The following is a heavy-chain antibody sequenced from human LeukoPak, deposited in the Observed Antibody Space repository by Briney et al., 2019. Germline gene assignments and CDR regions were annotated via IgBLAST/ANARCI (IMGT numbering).Heavy chain of an antibody. CDR2: INEDGSEK. Sequence: GGSLRLFCAASGITFSNYWMIWVRQAPGKGLEWVANINEDGSEKYYVGSVEGRFTISRDNAKNSLYLQMNSLRAEDSALYYCASSTYSSSPSWGQGTLVTVSS. CDR3: ASSTYSSSPS. D-gene: IGHD6-6*01. CDR1: GITFSNYW. V-gene: IGHV3-7*01. J-gene: IGHJ5*02.